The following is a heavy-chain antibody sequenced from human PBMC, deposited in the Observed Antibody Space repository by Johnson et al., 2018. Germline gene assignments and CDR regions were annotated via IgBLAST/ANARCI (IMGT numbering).Heavy chain of an antibody. Sequence: VQLVQSGGGLVQPGRSLRLSCTASGFTFGYYAMSWSRQAPGKGLEWVGFIKSKAYGGTTDYATSVKGRFTISRDDSKSIAYLQMNSLKTEDTAVYYCTGAPWYHLESGAYLEAADIWGQGTMVTVSA. J-gene: IGHJ3*02. CDR2: IKSKAYGGTT. D-gene: IGHD1-20*01. CDR3: TGAPWYHLESGAYLEAADI. V-gene: IGHV3-49*03. CDR1: GFTFGYYA.